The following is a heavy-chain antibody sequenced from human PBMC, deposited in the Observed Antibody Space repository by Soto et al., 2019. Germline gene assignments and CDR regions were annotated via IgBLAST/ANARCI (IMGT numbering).Heavy chain of an antibody. CDR3: ARTRSYTLGFYYDGMDV. CDR2: IYPGDSDT. D-gene: IGHD2-2*02. V-gene: IGHV5-51*07. CDR1: GYSFASYW. Sequence: GESLKISCKGSGYSFASYWSGWVHQMPGKDLEWMGIIYPGDSDTRYSPSFQGQVTISADKSLRTAYLQWTSLKASDTALYYCARTRSYTLGFYYDGMDVWGQGATVTVSS. J-gene: IGHJ6*02.